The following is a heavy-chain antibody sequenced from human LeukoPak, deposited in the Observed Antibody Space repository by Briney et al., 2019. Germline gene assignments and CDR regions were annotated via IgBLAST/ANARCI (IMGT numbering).Heavy chain of an antibody. CDR1: GYTFTSYI. J-gene: IGHJ6*03. D-gene: IGHD6-13*01. CDR3: ARDRHIAAAVYYYYYMDV. Sequence: ASVKVSCKASGYTFTSYIISWVRQAPGQGLEWMGWINAYNGNTDYAQRVQGRVTMTTDTSTSTAYMELRSLRSDDTAVYCCARDRHIAAAVYYYYYMDVWGKGTPVTVSS. V-gene: IGHV1-18*01. CDR2: INAYNGNT.